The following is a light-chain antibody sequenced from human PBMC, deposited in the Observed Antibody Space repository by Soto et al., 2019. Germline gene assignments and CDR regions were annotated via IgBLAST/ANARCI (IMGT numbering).Light chain of an antibody. CDR1: QTVSNNY. CDR2: GAS. Sequence: EIVLTQSPGTLSLSPGERATLSCRASQTVSNNYLAWYQQKPGQAPRLFIYGASTRATGIPDRFSGSGSGTDFTLTISRLGPEDFAVYYCQQYGSSRTFGQGTKVEIK. CDR3: QQYGSSRT. V-gene: IGKV3-20*01. J-gene: IGKJ1*01.